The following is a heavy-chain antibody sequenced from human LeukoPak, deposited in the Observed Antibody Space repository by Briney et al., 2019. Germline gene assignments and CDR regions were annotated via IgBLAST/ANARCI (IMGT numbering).Heavy chain of an antibody. D-gene: IGHD2-2*01. CDR1: GFTFSSYA. V-gene: IGHV3-30-3*01. CDR3: ARWHCSSTSCQDYYYGMDV. Sequence: GGSLRLSCAASGFTFSSYAMHWVRQAPGKGLEWVAVISYDGSNKYYADSVKGRFTISRDNSKNTLYLQMNSLRAEDTAVYYCARWHCSSTSCQDYYYGMDVWGQGTTVTVSS. J-gene: IGHJ6*02. CDR2: ISYDGSNK.